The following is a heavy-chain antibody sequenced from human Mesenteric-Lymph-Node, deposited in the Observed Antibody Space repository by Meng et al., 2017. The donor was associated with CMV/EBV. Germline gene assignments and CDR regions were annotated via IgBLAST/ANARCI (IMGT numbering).Heavy chain of an antibody. CDR3: AKDPLAARQGDGFDV. D-gene: IGHD6-6*01. J-gene: IGHJ3*01. CDR2: IVYTGNT. CDR1: GGSISTYS. V-gene: IGHV4-59*01. Sequence: SETLSLTCTVSGGSISTYSWSWIRQPPGKGLEWIGYIVYTGNTNYNPSLKSRVTLSVDTSKNQFSLKPSSVTAADTAMYYCAKDPLAARQGDGFDVWGQGTMVTVSS.